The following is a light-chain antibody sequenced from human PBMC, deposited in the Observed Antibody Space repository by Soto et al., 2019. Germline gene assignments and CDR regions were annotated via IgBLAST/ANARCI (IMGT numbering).Light chain of an antibody. J-gene: IGKJ4*01. V-gene: IGKV1-5*01. CDR3: QQYNRYSPLT. CDR1: QSISSW. Sequence: DIQMTQSPSSLSASVGDRVSITCRASQSISSWLAWYQQKPGKAPKLLMFDTFSLESGVPSRFSGSRSGTEFTLTISSLQPDDYATYCRQQYNRYSPLTFGGGTKVEIK. CDR2: DTF.